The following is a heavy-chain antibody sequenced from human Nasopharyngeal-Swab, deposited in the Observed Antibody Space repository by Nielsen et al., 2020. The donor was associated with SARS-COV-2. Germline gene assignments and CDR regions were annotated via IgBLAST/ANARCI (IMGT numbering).Heavy chain of an antibody. D-gene: IGHD1-26*01. CDR2: IKTKSDGGTT. J-gene: IGHJ4*02. CDR1: GFTFNNAW. Sequence: GGSLRLSCAASGFTFNNAWMSWVRQAPGKGLEWVGRIKTKSDGGTTDYAAPVKGRFTISRDDSKTTLFLQMNSLKTEDTAVYYCTTPGSYPGIDYWGQGTLVTVSS. V-gene: IGHV3-15*01. CDR3: TTPGSYPGIDY.